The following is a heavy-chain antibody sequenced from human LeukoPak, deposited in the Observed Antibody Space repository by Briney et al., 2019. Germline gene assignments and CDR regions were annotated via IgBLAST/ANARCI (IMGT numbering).Heavy chain of an antibody. CDR3: APLPRYDSSGYYYARPFDY. Sequence: PSETLSLTCAVYGGSFSGYYWSWIRQPPGKGLEWIGEINHSGSTNYNPSLKSRVTISVDTSKNQFSLKLSSVTAADTAVYYCAPLPRYDSSGYYYARPFDYWGQGTLVTVSS. V-gene: IGHV4-34*01. D-gene: IGHD3-22*01. CDR1: GGSFSGYY. CDR2: INHSGST. J-gene: IGHJ4*02.